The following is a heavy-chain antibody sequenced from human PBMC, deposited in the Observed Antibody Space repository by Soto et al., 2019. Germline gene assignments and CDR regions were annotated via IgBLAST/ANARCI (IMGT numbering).Heavy chain of an antibody. Sequence: EVQLVESGGGLVQPGGSLRLSCAASGFTFSNNEMSWVRQAPGKGLEWVSIMLGGGRTYYADSVKGRFTISRDNSKNTLYLQMNSLRADDTAVYYCAINRNYFDYWGQGTLVTVSS. CDR1: GFTFSNNE. CDR3: AINRNYFDY. V-gene: IGHV3-66*01. J-gene: IGHJ4*02. CDR2: MLGGGRT.